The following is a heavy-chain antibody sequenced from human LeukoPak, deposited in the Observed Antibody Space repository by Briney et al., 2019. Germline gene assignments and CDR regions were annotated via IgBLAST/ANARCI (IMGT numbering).Heavy chain of an antibody. CDR1: GYTFTGYY. CDR2: INPNSGGT. V-gene: IGHV1-2*02. J-gene: IGHJ4*02. CDR3: ARASDITMIVVVTAFDY. D-gene: IGHD3-22*01. Sequence: ASVKVSCKASGYTFTGYYMHWVRQAPGQGLEWMGWINPNSGGTNYAQKFQGRVTMPRDTSISTAYMELSRLRSDDTAVYYCARASDITMIVVVTAFDYWGQGTLVTVSS.